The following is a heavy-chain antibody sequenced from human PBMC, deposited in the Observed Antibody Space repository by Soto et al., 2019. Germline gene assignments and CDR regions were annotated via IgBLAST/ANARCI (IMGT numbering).Heavy chain of an antibody. CDR1: GGTFSSYA. Sequence: QVQLVQSGAEVKKPGSSVKVSCKASGGTFSSYAISWVRQAPGQGLEWMGGIIPSFGTANYAQKFQGRVTITADESTSTAYMELSSLRSEDTAVYYCASLNLGYCSGGSCPRFDYWGQGTLVTVSS. V-gene: IGHV1-69*01. CDR3: ASLNLGYCSGGSCPRFDY. CDR2: IIPSFGTA. D-gene: IGHD2-15*01. J-gene: IGHJ4*02.